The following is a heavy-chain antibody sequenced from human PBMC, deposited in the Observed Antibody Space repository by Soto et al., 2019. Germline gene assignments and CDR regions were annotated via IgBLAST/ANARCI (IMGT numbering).Heavy chain of an antibody. J-gene: IGHJ5*02. Sequence: PSETLSLTCTVSGGSISSSSYYWGWIRQPPGKGLEWIGSIYYSGSTYYNPSLKSRVTISVDTSKNQFSLKLSSVTAADTAVYYCARHGLGYSSSWYRGYNWFDPWGQGTLVTVSS. D-gene: IGHD6-13*01. V-gene: IGHV4-39*01. CDR1: GGSISSSSYY. CDR3: ARHGLGYSSSWYRGYNWFDP. CDR2: IYYSGST.